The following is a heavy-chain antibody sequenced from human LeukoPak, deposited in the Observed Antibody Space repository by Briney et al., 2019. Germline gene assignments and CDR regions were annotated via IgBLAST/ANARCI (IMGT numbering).Heavy chain of an antibody. J-gene: IGHJ3*02. V-gene: IGHV4-39*01. D-gene: IGHD3-22*01. CDR1: GYSISSSSYY. Sequence: SETLSLTCTVSGYSISSSSYYWGWIRQPPGKGPEWIGSIYYSGSTSYNPSLKSRVTISIDTSKSQFSLKLSSVTAADTAVYYCAKWGRDYYDSSGYFGDDAFDIWGQGTMVTVSS. CDR3: AKWGRDYYDSSGYFGDDAFDI. CDR2: IYYSGST.